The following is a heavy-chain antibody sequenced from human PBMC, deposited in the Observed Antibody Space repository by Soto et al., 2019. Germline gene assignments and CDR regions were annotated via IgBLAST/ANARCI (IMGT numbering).Heavy chain of an antibody. CDR2: ISGSGGST. CDR3: AKDSYDSSGRDGPEYFQH. CDR1: GFTFSSYA. J-gene: IGHJ1*01. Sequence: TGGSLRLSCAASGFTFSSYAMSWVRQAPGKGLEWVSAISGSGGSTYYADSVKGRFTVSRDNSKNTLYLQMNSLRAEDTAVYYCAKDSYDSSGRDGPEYFQHWGQGTLVTVSS. V-gene: IGHV3-23*01. D-gene: IGHD3-22*01.